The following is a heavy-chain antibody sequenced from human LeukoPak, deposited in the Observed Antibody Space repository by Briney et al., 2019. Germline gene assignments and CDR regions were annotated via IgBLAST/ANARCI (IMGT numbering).Heavy chain of an antibody. CDR1: GFTFSHCY. D-gene: IGHD3-22*01. J-gene: IGHJ3*02. V-gene: IGHV3-11*01. CDR3: ASNSGYGLNDAFDI. CDR2: ISSSGSTT. Sequence: GGSPRLSCAASGFTFSHCYMNWIRQAPGKGLEWVSYISSSGSTTYYADSVQGRFTISRDNAKNPLYLQMDSLRAEDTAVYYCASNSGYGLNDAFDIWGQGTMVTVSS.